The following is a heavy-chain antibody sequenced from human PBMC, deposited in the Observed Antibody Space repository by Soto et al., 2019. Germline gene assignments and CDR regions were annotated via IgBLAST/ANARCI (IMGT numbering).Heavy chain of an antibody. CDR2: INHSGST. V-gene: IGHV4-34*01. CDR1: GGSFSGYY. D-gene: IGHD3-10*01. Sequence: SETLSLTCAVYGGSFSGYYWSWIRQPPGKGLEWIGEINHSGSTNYNPSLKSRVTISVDTSKNQFSLKLSSVTAADTAVYYCARRLNSITMVRGVIHNWFDPWGQGTLVTVSS. CDR3: ARRLNSITMVRGVIHNWFDP. J-gene: IGHJ5*02.